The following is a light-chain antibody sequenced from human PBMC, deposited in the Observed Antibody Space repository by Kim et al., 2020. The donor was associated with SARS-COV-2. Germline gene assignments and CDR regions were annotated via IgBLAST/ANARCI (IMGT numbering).Light chain of an antibody. Sequence: DIQMTQSPSSLPVSVGDRVTITCRASQGITNSLAWYQQKPGKVPQLLIYAASALQSGVPSRFSGSGSGTDFTLTISSLQPEDVATYYCQKYNSAPWTFGQGTKVDIK. CDR3: QKYNSAPWT. V-gene: IGKV1-27*01. J-gene: IGKJ1*01. CDR2: AAS. CDR1: QGITNS.